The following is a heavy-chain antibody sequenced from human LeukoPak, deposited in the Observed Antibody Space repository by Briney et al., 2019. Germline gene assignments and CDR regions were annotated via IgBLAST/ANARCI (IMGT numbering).Heavy chain of an antibody. CDR3: ARDGRMVLPPDY. Sequence: ASVKVSCKASGYTFTGYYMHWVRQAPGQGLECMGWINPNSGGTNYAQKLQGRVTMATDTSTSTAYMELRSLRSDDTAVYYCARDGRMVLPPDYWGQGTLVTVSS. V-gene: IGHV1-2*02. D-gene: IGHD3-10*01. CDR2: INPNSGGT. CDR1: GYTFTGYY. J-gene: IGHJ4*02.